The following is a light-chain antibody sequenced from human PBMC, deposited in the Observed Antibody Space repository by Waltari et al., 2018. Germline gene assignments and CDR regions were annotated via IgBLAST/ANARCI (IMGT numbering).Light chain of an antibody. CDR2: EDN. CDR1: ALPKKY. CDR3: YSTDRSGLQRV. V-gene: IGLV3-10*01. Sequence: SYELTQPPSVSVSPGQTARITCSGEALPKKYAYWYQQKSGQAPVLVIYEDNKRPSGIPERFSGSSTGTVATLTISGAQVEDEGDYYCYSTDRSGLQRVFGGGTKLTVL. J-gene: IGLJ3*02.